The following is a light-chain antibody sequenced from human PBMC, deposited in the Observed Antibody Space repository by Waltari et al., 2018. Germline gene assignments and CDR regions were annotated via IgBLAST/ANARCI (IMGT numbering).Light chain of an antibody. CDR3: QQCYGTPYT. J-gene: IGKJ2*01. CDR1: RGISNS. CDR2: DAS. V-gene: IGKV1-NL1*01. Sequence: DIQMTQSPSYLSASVGDGVIITCRASRGISNSLSWYQHKPGKAPNLLLYDASRLETVVPSMFSSSESGTYYTLTISSLQPEDFATYYCQQCYGTPYTFGHGTKLEIK.